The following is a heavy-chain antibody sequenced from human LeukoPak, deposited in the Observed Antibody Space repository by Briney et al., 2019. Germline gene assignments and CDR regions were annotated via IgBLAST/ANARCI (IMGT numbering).Heavy chain of an antibody. V-gene: IGHV3-7*05. D-gene: IGHD6-13*01. J-gene: IGHJ1*01. CDR1: GFTFSSYW. CDR3: ARVNLYASSWYFQH. Sequence: GGSLRLSCAASGFTFSSYWMSWVRQAPGKGLEWVANIKQEGREQYYVNSVKGRFTISRDNARNSLYLQLNSLRAEDMAVYYCARVNLYASSWYFQHWGQGTLVTVSS. CDR2: IKQEGREQ.